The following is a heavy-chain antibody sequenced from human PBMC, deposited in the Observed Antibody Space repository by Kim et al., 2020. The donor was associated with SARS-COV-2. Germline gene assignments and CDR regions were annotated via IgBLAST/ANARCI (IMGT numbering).Heavy chain of an antibody. D-gene: IGHD3-22*01. V-gene: IGHV3-74*01. J-gene: IGHJ5*02. Sequence: GGSLRLSCAASGFVFRSSWMHWVRQAPGKGLMWVSRINVDGSGTNYADSVKGRFTISRDNAKNTVYLQMNSLRDEDTAVYYCARPIYDSSGRWFDPWGQG. CDR2: INVDGSGT. CDR3: ARPIYDSSGRWFDP. CDR1: GFVFRSSW.